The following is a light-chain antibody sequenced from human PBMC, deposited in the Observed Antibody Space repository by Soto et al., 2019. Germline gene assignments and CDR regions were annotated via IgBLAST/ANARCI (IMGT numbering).Light chain of an antibody. CDR1: QRMSGF. CDR2: AAS. Sequence: DIEMTQSPSTLSSSLGDRVTITCRASQRMSGFLAWYQQKPGKAPQLLIYAASSLQSGVPSRFRGSGSGTDFTLTISSLKPEDFATYYCQQANSFPLTFGGGTKVDIK. CDR3: QQANSFPLT. V-gene: IGKV1-12*01. J-gene: IGKJ4*01.